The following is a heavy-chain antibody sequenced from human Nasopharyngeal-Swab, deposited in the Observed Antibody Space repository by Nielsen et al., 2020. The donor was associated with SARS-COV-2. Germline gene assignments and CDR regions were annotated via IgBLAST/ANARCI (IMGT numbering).Heavy chain of an antibody. J-gene: IGHJ4*02. V-gene: IGHV4-31*03. CDR1: GGSISSGGHY. D-gene: IGHD3-3*01. CDR3: ARAGLAIFGVVSNFDY. CDR2: IYYSGST. Sequence: LRLSCTVSGGSISSGGHYWSWIRQHPGKGLEWIGYIYYSGSTYYNPSLKSRVTISVDTSKNQFSLKLSSVTAADTAVYYCARAGLAIFGVVSNFDYWGQGTLVTVSS.